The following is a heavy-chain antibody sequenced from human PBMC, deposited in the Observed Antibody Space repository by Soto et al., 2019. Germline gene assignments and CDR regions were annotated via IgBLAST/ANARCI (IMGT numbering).Heavy chain of an antibody. V-gene: IGHV3-23*01. J-gene: IGHJ4*02. CDR2: ISGSGGST. CDR3: AKDQEKYYFDY. CDR1: GFTFSSYA. Sequence: GGSLRLSCAASGFTFSSYAMSWVRQAPGKGLEWVSAISGSGGSTYYVDSVKGRFTISRDNSKNTLYLQMNSLRAEDTAVCYCAKDQEKYYFDYWGQGTLVTVSS.